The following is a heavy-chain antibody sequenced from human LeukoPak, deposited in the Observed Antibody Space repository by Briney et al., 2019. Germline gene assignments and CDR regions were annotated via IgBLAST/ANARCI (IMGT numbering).Heavy chain of an antibody. CDR1: GGTFSSYA. Sequence: GSSVKVSCKASGGTFSSYAISWVRQAPGQGLEWMGRIIPIFGIANYAQKFQGRVTITADKSTSTAYMELSSLRSEDTAVYYCARVGTTGCKYNWFDPWGQGTLVTVSS. CDR2: IIPIFGIA. D-gene: IGHD1-1*01. V-gene: IGHV1-69*04. CDR3: ARVGTTGCKYNWFDP. J-gene: IGHJ5*02.